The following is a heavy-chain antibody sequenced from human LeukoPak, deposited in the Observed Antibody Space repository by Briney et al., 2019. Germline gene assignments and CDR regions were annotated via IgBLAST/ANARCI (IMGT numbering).Heavy chain of an antibody. J-gene: IGHJ3*02. CDR1: GGSISGYY. D-gene: IGHD3-22*01. Sequence: SETLSLTCTVSGGSISGYYWIWIRQQPGKGLEWIGYIYYSGSTNYNPSLNSRVTISGDTSKNQFSLKMSYVTAADTAVYYCARYKYYGDSGGYVDVFDIWGQGTMVTVSS. CDR2: IYYSGST. CDR3: ARYKYYGDSGGYVDVFDI. V-gene: IGHV4-59*01.